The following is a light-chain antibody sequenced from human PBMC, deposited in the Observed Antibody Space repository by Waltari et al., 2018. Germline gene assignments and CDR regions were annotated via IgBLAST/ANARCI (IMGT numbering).Light chain of an antibody. V-gene: IGKV3-11*01. CDR3: QHRTNWVPGMYT. J-gene: IGKJ2*01. CDR2: DSS. CDR1: QSVSGS. Sequence: IVLTQSPATLSLSPGESATLYCRASQSVSGSLAWYQQKPGQPPRLLIYDSSNRATGIPARFSGSGSGTDFTLTISSLTPEDFAVYFCQHRTNWVPGMYTFGQGTKLEIK.